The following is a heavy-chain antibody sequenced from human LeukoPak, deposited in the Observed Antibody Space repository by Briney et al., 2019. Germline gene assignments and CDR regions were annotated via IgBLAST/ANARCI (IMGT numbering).Heavy chain of an antibody. J-gene: IGHJ4*02. CDR3: AKDRKWGSGWYAVDS. D-gene: IGHD6-19*01. V-gene: IGHV3-23*01. CDR1: GFTFSSYA. Sequence: SGGSLRLSCAASGFTFSSYAMSWVRQAPGKGLEWVSAISGSGGGTYYADSVKGRFTMSRDNSKNTLHLQMNSLSAEDTAVYYCAKDRKWGSGWYAVDSWGQGTLVTVSS. CDR2: ISGSGGGT.